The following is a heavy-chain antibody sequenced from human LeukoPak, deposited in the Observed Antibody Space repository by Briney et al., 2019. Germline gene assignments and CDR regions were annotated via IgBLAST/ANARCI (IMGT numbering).Heavy chain of an antibody. D-gene: IGHD6-19*01. Sequence: ASVNVSCTASGYTFTSYGISWVRQAPGQGLEWMGWISAYNGNTNYAQKLQGRVTMTTDTSTSTAYMELRSLRSDDTAVYYCARSALIAVAGKDDYWGQGTLVTVSS. V-gene: IGHV1-18*04. J-gene: IGHJ4*02. CDR1: GYTFTSYG. CDR2: ISAYNGNT. CDR3: ARSALIAVAGKDDY.